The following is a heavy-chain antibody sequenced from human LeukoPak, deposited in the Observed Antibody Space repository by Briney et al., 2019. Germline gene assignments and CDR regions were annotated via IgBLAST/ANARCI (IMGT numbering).Heavy chain of an antibody. Sequence: SETLSLTRTVSGGSISSYYWSWIRQPAGKGLEWIGRIYSSGSTNYNPSLRSRVTMAVDTSKNQFSLKLRSVTAADTASYYCARERHESGSYYKGYFDNWGQGTLVTVSS. J-gene: IGHJ4*02. CDR1: GGSISSYY. CDR3: ARERHESGSYYKGYFDN. D-gene: IGHD3-10*01. V-gene: IGHV4-4*07. CDR2: IYSSGST.